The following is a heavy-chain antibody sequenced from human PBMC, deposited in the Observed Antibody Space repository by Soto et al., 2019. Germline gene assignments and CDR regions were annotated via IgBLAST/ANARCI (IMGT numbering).Heavy chain of an antibody. CDR3: VGGKFRGS. CDR2: INPSSGGT. V-gene: IGHV1-2*02. D-gene: IGHD2-15*01. CDR1: GFTFTDYY. J-gene: IGHJ4*02. Sequence: GASVKVSCKASGFTFTDYYIHWVRQSPGQGLEWMGWINPSSGGTKSAQQFQGRVTMIRDTSISAAYMELSGLTSDDTAVYYCVGGKFRGSRGQGALVTVSS.